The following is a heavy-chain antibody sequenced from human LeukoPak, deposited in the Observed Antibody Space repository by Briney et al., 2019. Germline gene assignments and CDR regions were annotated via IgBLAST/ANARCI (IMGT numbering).Heavy chain of an antibody. J-gene: IGHJ4*02. Sequence: SETLSLTCTVSGGSISSYYWSWIRQPPGKGLEWIGYIYHSGSTNYNPSLKSRVTISVDTSKNQFSLKLSSVTAADTAVYYCARDPAPGRYYFDYWGQGTLVTVSS. CDR1: GGSISSYY. CDR2: IYHSGST. V-gene: IGHV4-59*12. CDR3: ARDPAPGRYYFDY.